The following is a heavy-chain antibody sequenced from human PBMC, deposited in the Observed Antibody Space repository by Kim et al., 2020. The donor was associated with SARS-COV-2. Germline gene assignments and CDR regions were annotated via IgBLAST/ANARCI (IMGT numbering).Heavy chain of an antibody. CDR2: INPNSGGT. Sequence: ASVKVSCKASGYTFTGYYMHWVRQAPGQGLEWMGWINPNSGGTNYAQKFQGRVTMTRDTSISTAYMELSRLRSDDTAVYYCARFQVTGTNYYYYGMDVWGQGTTVTVSS. J-gene: IGHJ6*02. D-gene: IGHD1-20*01. CDR3: ARFQVTGTNYYYYGMDV. V-gene: IGHV1-2*02. CDR1: GYTFTGYY.